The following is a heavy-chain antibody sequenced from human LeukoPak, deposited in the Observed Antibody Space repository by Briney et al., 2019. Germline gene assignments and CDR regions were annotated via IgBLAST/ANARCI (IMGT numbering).Heavy chain of an antibody. CDR1: GFTFRSYW. V-gene: IGHV3-74*01. CDR3: ARGGFSHGFDV. D-gene: IGHD5-12*01. CDR2: IDNDGSDT. J-gene: IGHJ3*01. Sequence: GGSLRLSCAASGFTFRSYWIHWVRQAPGKVLVWVGRIDNDGSDTIYADSVKGRFTVSRDNAKNTLYLQMNSLRAEDTAVYFCARGGFSHGFDVWGQGTVVTVSS.